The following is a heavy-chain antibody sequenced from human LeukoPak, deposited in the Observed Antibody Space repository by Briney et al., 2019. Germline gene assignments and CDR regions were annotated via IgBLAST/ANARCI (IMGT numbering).Heavy chain of an antibody. D-gene: IGHD2-2*01. CDR1: GGSFSGYY. J-gene: IGHJ5*02. Sequence: SETLSLTCAVYGGSFSGYYWSWIRQPPGKGLEWIGDINHSGSTIYNPSLKSRVTISVDTSKNQFSLKLSSVTAADTAVYYCANRFVVVPAAIFTSAGSWFDPWGQGTLVTVSS. V-gene: IGHV4-34*01. CDR2: INHSGST. CDR3: ANRFVVVPAAIFTSAGSWFDP.